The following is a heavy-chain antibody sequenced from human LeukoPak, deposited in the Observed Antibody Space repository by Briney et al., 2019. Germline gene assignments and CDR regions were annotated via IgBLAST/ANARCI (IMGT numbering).Heavy chain of an antibody. CDR3: ARDSSIFGVVIDAPNWFDP. CDR1: GYTFTGYH. Sequence: SCKASGYTFTGYHMHWVRQAPGKGLEWVAVISYDGSNKYYADSVKGRFTISRDNSKNTLYLQMNSLRAEDTAVYYCARDSSIFGVVIDAPNWFDPWGQGTLVTVSS. V-gene: IGHV3-30-3*01. CDR2: ISYDGSNK. J-gene: IGHJ5*02. D-gene: IGHD3-3*01.